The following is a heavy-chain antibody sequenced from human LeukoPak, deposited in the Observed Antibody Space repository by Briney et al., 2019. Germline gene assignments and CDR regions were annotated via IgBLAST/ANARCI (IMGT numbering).Heavy chain of an antibody. CDR2: FDPEDGET. CDR1: GYTLTELS. Sequence: ASVKVSCKVSGYTLTELSMHWVRQAPGKGLEWMEGFDPEDGETIYAQKFQGRVTMTEDTSTDTAYMELSSLRSEDTAVYYCATDRGDSSGYYYVLDYWGQGTLVTVSS. CDR3: ATDRGDSSGYYYVLDY. V-gene: IGHV1-24*01. J-gene: IGHJ4*02. D-gene: IGHD3-22*01.